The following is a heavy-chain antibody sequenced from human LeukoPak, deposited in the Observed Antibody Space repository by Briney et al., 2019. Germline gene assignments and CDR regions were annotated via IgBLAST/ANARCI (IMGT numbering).Heavy chain of an antibody. Sequence: PSETLSLTCAVYGGSFSGYYWSWIRQPPGKGLEWIGEINHSGSTNYNPSLKSRVTISVGTSKNQFSLKLSSVTAADTAVYYCAGQEDIVLMVYAPGSAPLAYWGQGTLVTVSS. CDR3: AGQEDIVLMVYAPGSAPLAY. V-gene: IGHV4-34*01. CDR2: INHSGST. CDR1: GGSFSGYY. J-gene: IGHJ4*02. D-gene: IGHD2-8*01.